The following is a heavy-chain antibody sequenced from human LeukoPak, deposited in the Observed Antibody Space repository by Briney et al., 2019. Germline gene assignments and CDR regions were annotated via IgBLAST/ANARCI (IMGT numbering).Heavy chain of an antibody. CDR1: GYTFTGYY. V-gene: IGHV1-2*02. J-gene: IGHJ4*02. CDR3: ARGREFYDYVWGSYRAHFPDY. Sequence: ASVKVSCKASGYTFTGYYMHWVRQAPGQGLEWMGWINPNSGGTNYAQKFQGRVTMTRDTSISTAYMELSRLRSDDTAVYYCARGREFYDYVWGSYRAHFPDYWGQGTLVTVSS. D-gene: IGHD3-16*02. CDR2: INPNSGGT.